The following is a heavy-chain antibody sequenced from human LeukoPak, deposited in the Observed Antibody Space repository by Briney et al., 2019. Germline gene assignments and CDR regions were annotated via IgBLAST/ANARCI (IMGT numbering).Heavy chain of an antibody. D-gene: IGHD4-17*01. CDR1: GYTFTSYD. V-gene: IGHV1-8*01. J-gene: IGHJ4*02. CDR3: ARGPNYGDYFPFDY. CDR2: MNPNSGNT. Sequence: ASVKVSCKASGYTFTSYDINWVRQATGQGLEWIGWMNPNSGNTGYAQKFQGRVTMTRNTSISTAYMELSSLRSEDTAVYYCARGPNYGDYFPFDYWGQGTLVTVSS.